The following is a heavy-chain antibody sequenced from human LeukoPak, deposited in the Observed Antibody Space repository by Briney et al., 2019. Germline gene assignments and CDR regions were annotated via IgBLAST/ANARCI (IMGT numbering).Heavy chain of an antibody. J-gene: IGHJ4*02. D-gene: IGHD5-12*01. CDR3: ARGPLDSGYTYFDY. CDR1: GASVSSYY. Sequence: PSETLSLTCTVSGASVSSYYWSWIRQPPGKGPEWIGYFSYSGSTNYNPSLKSRVTISVDTSKNQFSLNLSSVTAADAAVYYCARGPLDSGYTYFDYWGQGTLVSVAS. V-gene: IGHV4-59*02. CDR2: FSYSGST.